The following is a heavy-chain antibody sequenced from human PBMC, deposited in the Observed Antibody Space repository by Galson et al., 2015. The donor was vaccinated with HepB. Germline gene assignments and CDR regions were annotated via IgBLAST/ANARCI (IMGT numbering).Heavy chain of an antibody. CDR3: ARQLLVGGGLDV. CDR2: IWYDESYK. V-gene: IGHV3-33*01. D-gene: IGHD3-10*01. J-gene: IGHJ6*02. Sequence: SLRLSCAASGFTFSSYLMHWVRQAPGKGLEWVAVIWYDESYKFYEDSLKGRFTVSRDNSKNTLFLRMNSLTSEDTAVYYCARQLLVGGGLDVWGQGTTVTVSS. CDR1: GFTFSSYL.